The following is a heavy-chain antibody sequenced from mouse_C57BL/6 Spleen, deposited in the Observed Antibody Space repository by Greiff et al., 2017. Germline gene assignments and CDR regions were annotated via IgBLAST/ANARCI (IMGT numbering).Heavy chain of an antibody. CDR1: GYTFTDYY. J-gene: IGHJ4*01. CDR2: INPNNGGT. CDR3: ARGSYYSNYDRGSMDY. V-gene: IGHV1-26*01. D-gene: IGHD2-5*01. Sequence: EVQLHQSGPGLVKPGASVKISCKASGYTFTDYYMNWVKQSQGKSLEWIGAINPNNGGTSYNQKFKGKATLTVDKSTSTAYMELRILTSEDSAVYYCARGSYYSNYDRGSMDYWGQGTSVTVSS.